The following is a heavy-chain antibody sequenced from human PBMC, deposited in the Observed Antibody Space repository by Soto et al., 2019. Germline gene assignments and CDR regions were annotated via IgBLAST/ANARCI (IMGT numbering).Heavy chain of an antibody. J-gene: IGHJ4*02. CDR2: IYHSGST. CDR1: VGSISSSNW. V-gene: IGHV4-4*02. Sequence: SETLSGTCAVSVGSISSSNWWSWVRQPPGKGLEWIGEIYHSGSTNYNPSLKSRVTISVDKSKNQFSLKLSSVTAADTAVYYCARRGGYDSSGYFYGYFDYWGQGTLVTVSS. D-gene: IGHD3-22*01. CDR3: ARRGGYDSSGYFYGYFDY.